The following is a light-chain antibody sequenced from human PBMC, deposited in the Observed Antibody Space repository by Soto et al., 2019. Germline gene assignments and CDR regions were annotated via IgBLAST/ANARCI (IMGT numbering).Light chain of an antibody. CDR3: SSYTASSTYV. V-gene: IGLV2-14*03. Sequence: QVVLTPPASPSGSPGHSNTLPCPGKSRDVGGYNYVSWYQHHPGKAPKLMIFDVSNRPSGVSNRFSGSKSGNTASLTISGLQAEDEADYYCSSYTASSTYVFGTGTKVTVL. CDR2: DVS. J-gene: IGLJ1*01. CDR1: SRDVGGYNY.